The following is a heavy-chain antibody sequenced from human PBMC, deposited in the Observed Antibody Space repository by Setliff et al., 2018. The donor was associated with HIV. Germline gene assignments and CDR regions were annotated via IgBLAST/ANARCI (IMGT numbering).Heavy chain of an antibody. Sequence: LTCAVSGYSISSGYYWGWIRQPPGKGLEWIGNIYHHGTTYYYPSLKGRVTISLDTSNNQFSLNLNSVTAADTAVYYCARGGPTVAFGLDVWGQGTTVTVSS. V-gene: IGHV4-38-2*01. D-gene: IGHD4-17*01. CDR1: GYSISSGYY. CDR2: IYHHGTT. J-gene: IGHJ6*02. CDR3: ARGGPTVAFGLDV.